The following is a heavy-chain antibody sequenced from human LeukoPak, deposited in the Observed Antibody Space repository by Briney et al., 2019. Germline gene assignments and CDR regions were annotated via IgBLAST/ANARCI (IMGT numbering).Heavy chain of an antibody. Sequence: PGGSLRLSCAASGFTFSSYAMSWVRQATGKGLEWVSAISGSGGSTYYADSVKGRFTISRDNSKNTLYLQMNSLRAEDTAVYYCAKEGDSSGYLPYYFDYWGQGTLVTVSS. J-gene: IGHJ4*02. CDR1: GFTFSSYA. V-gene: IGHV3-23*01. D-gene: IGHD3-22*01. CDR3: AKEGDSSGYLPYYFDY. CDR2: ISGSGGST.